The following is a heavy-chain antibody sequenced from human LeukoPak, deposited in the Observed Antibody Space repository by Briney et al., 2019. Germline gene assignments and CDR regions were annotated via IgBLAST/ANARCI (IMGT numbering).Heavy chain of an antibody. D-gene: IGHD3-22*01. CDR1: GFTVSSNY. CDR3: ARDNYDSSSDY. V-gene: IGHV3-53*01. Sequence: PGGSLRLSCAASGFTVSSNYMSWVRQAPGKGLEWVSVIYSGGSTYYADSVKGRFTISRDNSKNTLYLQMNSLRAEDTAVYYCARDNYDSSSDYWGQGTLVTVSS. CDR2: IYSGGST. J-gene: IGHJ4*02.